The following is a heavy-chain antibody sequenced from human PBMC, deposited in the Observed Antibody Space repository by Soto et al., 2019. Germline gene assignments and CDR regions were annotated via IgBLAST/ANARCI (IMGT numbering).Heavy chain of an antibody. V-gene: IGHV4-59*08. Sequence: SETLSLTCTVSGGSISSYYWSWIRQPPGKGLEWIGYIYYSGSTNYNPSLKSRVTISVDTSKNQFSLKLSSVTAADTAVYYCAIYSRAAAGTRLNYGMDVWGQGTTVTGS. J-gene: IGHJ6*01. D-gene: IGHD6-13*01. CDR3: AIYSRAAAGTRLNYGMDV. CDR1: GGSISSYY. CDR2: IYYSGST.